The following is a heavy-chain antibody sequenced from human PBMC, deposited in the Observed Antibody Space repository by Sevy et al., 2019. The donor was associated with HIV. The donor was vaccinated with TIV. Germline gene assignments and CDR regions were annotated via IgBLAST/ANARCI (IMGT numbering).Heavy chain of an antibody. V-gene: IGHV4-59*01. CDR1: GGSISVYY. CDR3: ARAPPVRSGDDSLNWFDP. D-gene: IGHD5-12*01. J-gene: IGHJ5*02. Sequence: SETLSLTCTVSGGSISVYYWSWIRQPPGKELEYIGYVYHTGSTNYNPSLKSRVTISVDTSNNQFSLKLASVTAADTAVYYCARAPPVRSGDDSLNWFDPWGQGTMVTVSS. CDR2: VYHTGST.